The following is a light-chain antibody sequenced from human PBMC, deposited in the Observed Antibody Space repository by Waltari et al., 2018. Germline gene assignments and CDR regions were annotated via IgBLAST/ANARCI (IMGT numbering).Light chain of an antibody. J-gene: IGKJ1*01. CDR1: QSISKY. Sequence: EIVLTQSPGTLSLSPAERATLSCRASQSISKYLAWYQQKPGQAPRLLIYHASSRAAGIPDRFSVSGYGTDFSLTISRLEPEDFAVYYCQHYESLPETFGQGTKVEIK. CDR3: QHYESLPET. V-gene: IGKV3-20*01. CDR2: HAS.